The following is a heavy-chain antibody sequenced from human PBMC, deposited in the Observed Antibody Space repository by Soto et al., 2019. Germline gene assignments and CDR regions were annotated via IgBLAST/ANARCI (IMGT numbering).Heavy chain of an antibody. CDR2: INPSGGST. V-gene: IGHV1-46*01. CDR1: GYTFTSYY. Sequence: ASVKVSCTASGYTFTSYYMHWVRQAPGQGLEWMGIINPSGGSTSYAQKFQGRVTMTRDTSTSTVYMELSSLRSEDTAVYYCARGDYEKYQLLRAKYFQNWGQGTLVPVSS. D-gene: IGHD2-2*01. J-gene: IGHJ1*01. CDR3: ARGDYEKYQLLRAKYFQN.